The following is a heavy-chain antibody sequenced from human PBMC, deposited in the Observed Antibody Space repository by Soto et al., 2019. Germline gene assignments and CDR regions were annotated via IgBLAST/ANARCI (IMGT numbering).Heavy chain of an antibody. D-gene: IGHD3-3*01. J-gene: IGHJ6*02. CDR1: GGSISSSSYY. Sequence: SETLSFTCTVSGGSISSSSYYWGWIRQPPGKGLEWIGSIYYSGSTYYNPSLKSRVTISVDTSKNQFSLKLSSVTAADTAVYYCARHSNGDTIFGVVITYGMDVWGQGTTVTVSS. CDR3: ARHSNGDTIFGVVITYGMDV. CDR2: IYYSGST. V-gene: IGHV4-39*01.